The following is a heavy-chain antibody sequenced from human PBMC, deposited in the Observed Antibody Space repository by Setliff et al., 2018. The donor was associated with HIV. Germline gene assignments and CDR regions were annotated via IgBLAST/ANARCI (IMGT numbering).Heavy chain of an antibody. D-gene: IGHD3-10*01. CDR3: AREGSVLLGRGIRY. CDR1: GYTFTDYF. V-gene: IGHV1-18*04. Sequence: GASVKVSCKSSGYTFTDYFMHWVRQAPGQGLEWMGGIIPIFGTANYAQKLQGRVTMTTDTSTSTAYMELRSLRSDDTAVYYCAREGSVLLGRGIRYWGQGTLVTVSS. J-gene: IGHJ4*02. CDR2: IIPIFGTA.